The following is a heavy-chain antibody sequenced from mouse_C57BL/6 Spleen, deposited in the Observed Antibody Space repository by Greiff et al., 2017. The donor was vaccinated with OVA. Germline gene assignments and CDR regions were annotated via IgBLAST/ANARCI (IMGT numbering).Heavy chain of an antibody. CDR2: ISDGGSYT. V-gene: IGHV5-4*01. CDR1: GFTFSSYA. J-gene: IGHJ2*01. Sequence: EVQRVESGGGLVKPGGSLKLSCAASGFTFSSYAMSWVRQTPEKRLEWVATISDGGSYTYYPDNVKGRFTISRDNAKNNLYLQMSHLKSEDTAMYYCARDGTGSFDYWGQGTTLTVSS. CDR3: ARDGTGSFDY. D-gene: IGHD4-1*01.